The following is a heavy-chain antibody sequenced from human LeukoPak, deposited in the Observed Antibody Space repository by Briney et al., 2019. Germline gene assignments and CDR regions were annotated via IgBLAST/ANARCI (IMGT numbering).Heavy chain of an antibody. Sequence: GGSLRLSCAASGFTFSSYAMSWVRQAPGKGLEWVSAISGSGGSTYYADSVKGRFTISRDNSKNTLYLQMNSLRAEDTAAYYCAKDGSSDSNWYFDLWGRGTLVTVSS. CDR2: ISGSGGST. J-gene: IGHJ2*01. CDR3: AKDGSSDSNWYFDL. V-gene: IGHV3-23*01. D-gene: IGHD6-6*01. CDR1: GFTFSSYA.